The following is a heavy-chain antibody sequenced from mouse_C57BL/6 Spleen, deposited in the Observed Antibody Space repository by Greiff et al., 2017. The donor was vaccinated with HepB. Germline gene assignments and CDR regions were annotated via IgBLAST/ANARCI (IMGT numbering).Heavy chain of an antibody. D-gene: IGHD1-1*01. J-gene: IGHJ1*03. CDR1: GYTFTSYW. Sequence: VQLQQPGAELVKPGASVKLSCKASGYTFTSYWMHWVKQRPGQGLEWIGMIHPNSGSTNYNEKFKSKATLTVDKSSSTAYMQLSSPTSEDSAVYYCATIYYYGSSPYWYFDVWGTGTTVTVSS. V-gene: IGHV1-64*01. CDR2: IHPNSGST. CDR3: ATIYYYGSSPYWYFDV.